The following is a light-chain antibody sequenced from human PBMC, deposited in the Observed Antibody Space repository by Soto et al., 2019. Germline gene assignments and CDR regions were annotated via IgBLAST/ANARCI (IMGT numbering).Light chain of an antibody. CDR2: WAS. CDR3: QQYYSTPLT. CDR1: QRILYSSNNKEK. V-gene: IGKV4-1*01. Sequence: DIVLTQSPDSLAVSLGERATINCKCSQRILYSSNNKEKLDWYQQKPGQPPKLLIYWASTRQSVVPDRFSGGGSGTDFTLTISSLQAEDVAVYYCQQYYSTPLTFGQGTRLDIK. J-gene: IGKJ5*01.